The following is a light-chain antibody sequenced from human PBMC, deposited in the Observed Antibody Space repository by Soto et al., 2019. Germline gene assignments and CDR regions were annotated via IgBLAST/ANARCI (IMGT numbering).Light chain of an antibody. Sequence: EIVMTQSPATLSVSPGERATLSCRASQSIGSNLAWYQQKPGQAPRLLIYDASTRATDIPARFRGSGSGTDFTLTISSLEPEDFGVYYCQQRSNWPQVTLRGGTKVDIK. J-gene: IGKJ4*01. CDR3: QQRSNWPQVT. V-gene: IGKV3-11*01. CDR2: DAS. CDR1: QSIGSN.